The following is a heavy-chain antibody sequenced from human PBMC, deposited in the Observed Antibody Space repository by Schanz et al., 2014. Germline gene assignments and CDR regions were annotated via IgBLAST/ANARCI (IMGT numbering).Heavy chain of an antibody. Sequence: EVQLLESGGGLVQPGGSLRLSCVASGFTFFGSFAMSWVRQAPGKGLEWVSGMSGSGSTADYADSVKGRFTISRDNSRKTLYLQMSSLRDGDTAVYYCASVIMVAGNHRDGRDVWGQGTTVIVSS. J-gene: IGHJ6*02. CDR1: GFTFFGSFA. CDR2: MSGSGSTA. V-gene: IGHV3-23*01. CDR3: ASVIMVAGNHRDGRDV. D-gene: IGHD6-19*01.